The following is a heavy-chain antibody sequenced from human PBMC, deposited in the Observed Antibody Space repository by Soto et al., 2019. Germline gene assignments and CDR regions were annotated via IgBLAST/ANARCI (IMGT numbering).Heavy chain of an antibody. CDR3: TRDRAISTAGHYYYYMDV. CDR2: IYYSGST. D-gene: IGHD6-13*01. J-gene: IGHJ6*03. CDR1: GGSISSYY. Sequence: SETLSLTCTVSGGSISSYYWSWIRQPPGKGLEWIGYIYYSGSTNYNPSLKSRVTISVDTSKNQFSLKLSSVTAADTAVYYCTRDRAISTAGHYYYYMDVWGKGTTVTAP. V-gene: IGHV4-59*01.